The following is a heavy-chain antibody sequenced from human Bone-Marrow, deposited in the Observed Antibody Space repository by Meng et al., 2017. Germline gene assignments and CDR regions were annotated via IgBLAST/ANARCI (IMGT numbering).Heavy chain of an antibody. CDR3: ARDRSEWRVAIDFFYAMDL. CDR2: LTYSGST. J-gene: IGHJ6*02. V-gene: IGHV4-39*02. D-gene: IGHD5-12*01. CDR1: GGSISSSSYY. Sequence: GSLRLSCTVSGGSISSSSYYWGWIRQPPGKGLEWIGELTYSGSTTYNPSLKSRLTISVDTSKSHFSLNLASVTAADTAVYFCARDRSEWRVAIDFFYAMDLWGQGTTVTVSS.